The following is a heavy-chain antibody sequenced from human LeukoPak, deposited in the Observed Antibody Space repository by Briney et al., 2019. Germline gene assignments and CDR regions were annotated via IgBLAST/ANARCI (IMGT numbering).Heavy chain of an antibody. CDR3: ARALKGYYDSSGYYYYTDV. D-gene: IGHD3-22*01. CDR1: GYTFTGYY. J-gene: IGHJ6*03. V-gene: IGHV1-2*02. CDR2: INPNSGGT. Sequence: ASVKVSCKASGYTFTGYYMHWVRQAPGQGLEWMGWINPNSGGTNYAQKFQGRVTMTRDTSISTAYMELSRLRSDDTAVYYCARALKGYYDSSGYYYYTDVWGKGTTVTVSS.